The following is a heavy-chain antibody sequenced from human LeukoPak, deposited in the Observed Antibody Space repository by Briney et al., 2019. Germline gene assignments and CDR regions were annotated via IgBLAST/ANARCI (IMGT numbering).Heavy chain of an antibody. V-gene: IGHV3-30*19. CDR2: ISYDGSNK. CDR1: GFTFSSYG. Sequence: GGSLRLSCAASGFTFSSYGMHWVRQAPGKGLEWVAVISYDGSNKYYADSVKGRFTISRDNSKNTLYLQMNSLRAEDTAVYYCARSTVVTPIDYWGQGTLVTVSS. D-gene: IGHD4-23*01. J-gene: IGHJ4*02. CDR3: ARSTVVTPIDY.